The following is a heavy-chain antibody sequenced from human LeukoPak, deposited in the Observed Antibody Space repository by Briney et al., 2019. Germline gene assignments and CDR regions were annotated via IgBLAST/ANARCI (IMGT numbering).Heavy chain of an antibody. CDR3: ARDCLPMIVGGRFDP. Sequence: GGSLRLSCVASGMTFSSHWMTWVRQTTGKGLEWLATIKSDGSEIYYLDSVKGRFTISRDNAKNSLYLQMNSLRAEDTAAYYCARDCLPMIVGGRFDPWGQGTLVTVSS. D-gene: IGHD3-22*01. J-gene: IGHJ5*02. CDR1: GMTFSSHW. CDR2: IKSDGSEI. V-gene: IGHV3-7*01.